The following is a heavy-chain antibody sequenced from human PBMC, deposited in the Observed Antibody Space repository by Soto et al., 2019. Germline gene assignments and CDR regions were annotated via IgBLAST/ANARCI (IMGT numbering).Heavy chain of an antibody. V-gene: IGHV3-66*01. CDR1: GFTVSSNY. CDR3: ARAGIGGYGLGDAFDI. D-gene: IGHD5-12*01. J-gene: IGHJ3*02. CDR2: IYSGGST. Sequence: EVQLVESGGGLVQPGGSLRLSCAASGFTVSSNYMSWVRQAPGKGLEWVSVIYSGGSTYYADSVKGRFTISRDNSKNTLYLQMNSLRAEDTAVYYCARAGIGGYGLGDAFDIWGQGTMVTVSS.